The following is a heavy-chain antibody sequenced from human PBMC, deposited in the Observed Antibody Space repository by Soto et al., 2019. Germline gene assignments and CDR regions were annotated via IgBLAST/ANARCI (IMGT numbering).Heavy chain of an antibody. Sequence: DVQLVESGGGLVQPGRSLRLSCAASGFTFDDYAMHWVRQAPGKGLEWVSGRSWNSGSIAYADSVKGRFTISRDNAKNSLYLQMKILRVEHTALYYCAKARAGEWVADYWGQGTLGTVSS. CDR2: RSWNSGSI. D-gene: IGHD3-16*01. CDR3: AKARAGEWVADY. J-gene: IGHJ4*02. V-gene: IGHV3-9*01. CDR1: GFTFDDYA.